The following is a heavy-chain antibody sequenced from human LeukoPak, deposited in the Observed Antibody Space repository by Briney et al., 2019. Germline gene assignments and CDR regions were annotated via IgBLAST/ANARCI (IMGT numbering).Heavy chain of an antibody. CDR3: ARDRLAVAGNYYYYYGMDV. CDR2: IYSGGST. V-gene: IGHV3-53*01. CDR1: GFTVSSNY. Sequence: GGSLRLSCAASGFTVSSNYMSWVRQAPGKGLEWVSVIYSGGSTYYADSVKGRFTISRDSSKNTLYLQMNSLRAEDTAVYYCARDRLAVAGNYYYYYGMDVWGQGTTVTVSS. D-gene: IGHD6-19*01. J-gene: IGHJ6*02.